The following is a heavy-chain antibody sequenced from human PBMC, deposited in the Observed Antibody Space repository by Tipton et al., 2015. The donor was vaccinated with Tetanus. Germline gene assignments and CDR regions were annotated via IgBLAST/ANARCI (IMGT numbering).Heavy chain of an antibody. J-gene: IGHJ4*02. V-gene: IGHV4-39*01. D-gene: IGHD3-3*01. CDR2: IYFSGDT. Sequence: TLSLTCTVSGVSTADNTNYWGWIRQPPGKGLEWIGSIYFSGDTYSNPSLKSRVTISVDTSRNQFSLRLSSVTAADTAVYYCARHNSGYFTFFDYWGQGTLVTVSS. CDR1: GVSTADNTNY. CDR3: ARHNSGYFTFFDY.